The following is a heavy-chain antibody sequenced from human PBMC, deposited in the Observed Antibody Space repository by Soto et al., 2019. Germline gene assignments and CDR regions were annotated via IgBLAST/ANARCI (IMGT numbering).Heavy chain of an antibody. Sequence: QVQLVQSVAEVRQPGASVKVSCKASGYSFSTYGMSWVRQAPGQGLEYMGWINGYGHGAKYVQRFQSRFSMTTDTSTNPVYMDLRSLTSDDTAVYYCVRDLNGDFYYWGQGTVVIVSP. J-gene: IGHJ4*02. CDR2: INGYGHGA. CDR1: GYSFSTYG. V-gene: IGHV1-18*01. D-gene: IGHD3-10*01. CDR3: VRDLNGDFYY.